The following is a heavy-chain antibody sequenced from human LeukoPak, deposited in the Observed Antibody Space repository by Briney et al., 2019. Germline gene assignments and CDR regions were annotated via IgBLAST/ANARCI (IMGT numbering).Heavy chain of an antibody. Sequence: SETLSLTCAVYGGSLSGYYWSWIRQPPGKGLEWIGEINHSGSTNYNPSLKSRVTISVDTSKNQFSLKLSSVTAADTAVYYCARADYSRPLDYWGQGTLVTVSS. CDR3: ARADYSRPLDY. CDR2: INHSGST. D-gene: IGHD6-13*01. V-gene: IGHV4-34*01. J-gene: IGHJ4*02. CDR1: GGSLSGYY.